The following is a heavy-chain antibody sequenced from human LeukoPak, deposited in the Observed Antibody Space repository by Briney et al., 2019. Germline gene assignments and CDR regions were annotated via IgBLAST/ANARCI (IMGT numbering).Heavy chain of an antibody. D-gene: IGHD3-10*01. J-gene: IGHJ4*02. CDR3: AKRGIKGEYYFDY. Sequence: GGSLRLSCAASGFTVSSNYMSWVRQAPGKGLEWVSVIYSGGSTFYADSVKGRFSISRDNSKNTLFLQMNSLRAEDTAVYYCAKRGIKGEYYFDYWGQGSLVTVSS. V-gene: IGHV3-53*01. CDR1: GFTVSSNY. CDR2: IYSGGST.